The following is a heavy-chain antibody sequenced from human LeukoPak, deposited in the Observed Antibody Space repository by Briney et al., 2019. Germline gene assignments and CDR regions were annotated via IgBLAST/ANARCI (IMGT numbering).Heavy chain of an antibody. CDR2: INPTGGST. Sequence: GSSVKVSCKASGGTFISYAISWVRQAPGQGLEWMGLINPTGGSTGYAQKFQGRVTMTRDMSTSTDYMELSSLRSEDTAIYYCARDNSVGDNAWWFDPWGQGTLVTVSS. CDR1: GGTFISYA. CDR3: ARDNSVGDNAWWFDP. J-gene: IGHJ5*02. D-gene: IGHD1-26*01. V-gene: IGHV1-46*01.